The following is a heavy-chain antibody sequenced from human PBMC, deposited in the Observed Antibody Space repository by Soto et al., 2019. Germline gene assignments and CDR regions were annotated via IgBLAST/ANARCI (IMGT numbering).Heavy chain of an antibody. CDR3: ARDLRWLAKTARPNYYYGMDV. CDR1: GYTFTGYY. J-gene: IGHJ6*02. D-gene: IGHD2-21*01. Sequence: ASVKVSCKASGYTFTGYYMHWVRQAPGQGLEWMGWINPNSGGTNYAQKFQGWVTMTRDTSISTAYMELSRLRSDDTAVYYCARDLRWLAKTARPNYYYGMDVWGQGTTVTVPS. V-gene: IGHV1-2*04. CDR2: INPNSGGT.